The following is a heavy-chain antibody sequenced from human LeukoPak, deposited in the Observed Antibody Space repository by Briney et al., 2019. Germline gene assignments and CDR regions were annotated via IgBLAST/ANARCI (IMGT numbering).Heavy chain of an antibody. Sequence: GGSLRLSCAASGFTFSDYYMTWIRQAPGRGLERVSYISSSGSTIYYADSAKGRFTISRDSAKNPLFLQMNSLRAEDTAVYYCAREAGYCSSTSCSYYYYMDVWGKGTTVTVSS. J-gene: IGHJ6*03. CDR1: GFTFSDYY. D-gene: IGHD2-2*03. CDR2: ISSSGSTI. CDR3: AREAGYCSSTSCSYYYYMDV. V-gene: IGHV3-11*04.